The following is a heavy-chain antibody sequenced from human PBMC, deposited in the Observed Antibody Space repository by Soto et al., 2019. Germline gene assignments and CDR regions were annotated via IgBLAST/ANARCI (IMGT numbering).Heavy chain of an antibody. J-gene: IGHJ5*02. CDR2: IYATGTT. D-gene: IGHD6-19*01. CDR1: GASISGFY. V-gene: IGHV4-4*07. CDR3: ARVPMGSSGWYGSWFDP. Sequence: SEALSLTCTVSGASISGFYWSWIRKSAGKGLEWIGRIYATGTTDYNPSLKSRVTISVDTSKNQFSLKLSSVTAADTAVYYCARVPMGSSGWYGSWFDPWGQGTLVTVSS.